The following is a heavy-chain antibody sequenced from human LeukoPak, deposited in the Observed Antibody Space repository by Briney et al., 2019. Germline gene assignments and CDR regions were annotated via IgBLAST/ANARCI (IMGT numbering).Heavy chain of an antibody. CDR2: INHSGST. CDR1: GGSFSGYY. CDR3: ARVLRSYYYGSGSLGDWFDP. D-gene: IGHD3-10*01. V-gene: IGHV4-34*01. Sequence: SETLSLTCAVYGGSFSGYYWSWIRQPPGKGLEWIGEINHSGSTNYNPSLKSRVTISVDTSKNQFSLKLSSVTAADKVVYYCARVLRSYYYGSGSLGDWFDPWGQGTLVTVSS. J-gene: IGHJ5*02.